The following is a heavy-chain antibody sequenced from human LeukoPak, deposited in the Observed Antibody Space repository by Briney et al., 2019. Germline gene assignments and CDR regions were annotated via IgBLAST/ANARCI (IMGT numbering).Heavy chain of an antibody. Sequence: SETLSLTCTVSGGSISSYYWSWVRQPAGKGLEWIGRIYASGNTNYNPSLKGRVAMTVDTSKNQFSLNLSSVTAADTAVYYCARGRGSSWYYFDSWGQGTLVTVSS. V-gene: IGHV4-4*07. CDR2: IYASGNT. D-gene: IGHD6-13*01. CDR3: ARGRGSSWYYFDS. CDR1: GGSISSYY. J-gene: IGHJ4*02.